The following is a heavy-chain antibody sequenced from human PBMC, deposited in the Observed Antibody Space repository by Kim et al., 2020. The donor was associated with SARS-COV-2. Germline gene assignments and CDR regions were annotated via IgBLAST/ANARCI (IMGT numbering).Heavy chain of an antibody. V-gene: IGHV3-23*01. J-gene: IGHJ4*02. CDR1: GFTFNNYA. D-gene: IGHD3-16*01. CDR2: ITGSGATT. Sequence: GGSLRLSCTSSGFTFNNYAMTWVRQSPGKGLEWVSAITGSGATTYYADSMKGRFSISRDNSKNTLYLEMNSLRVEDTALYYCARGGPGNPLDFWGQGAL. CDR3: ARGGPGNPLDF.